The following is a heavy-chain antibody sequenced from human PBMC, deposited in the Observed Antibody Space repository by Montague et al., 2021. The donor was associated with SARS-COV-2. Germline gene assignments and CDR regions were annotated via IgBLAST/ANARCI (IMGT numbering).Heavy chain of an antibody. J-gene: IGHJ6*02. CDR2: IKQDGSEK. Sequence: SLRLSCAASGFTFSSYWMSWVRQAPGKGLEWVANIKQDGSEKYYVDSVXGRFTISRDNAKNSLYLQMNSLRAEDTAVYYCARDMAGGSYYYYGMDVWGQGTTVTVSS. CDR3: ARDMAGGSYYYYGMDV. D-gene: IGHD1-26*01. V-gene: IGHV3-7*01. CDR1: GFTFSSYW.